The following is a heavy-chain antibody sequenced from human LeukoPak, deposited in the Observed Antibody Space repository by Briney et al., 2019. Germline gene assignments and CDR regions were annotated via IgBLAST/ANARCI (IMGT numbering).Heavy chain of an antibody. CDR1: GFTFDDYA. V-gene: IGHV3-9*01. Sequence: PGGSLRLSCAASGFTFDDYAMHWVRQAPGKGLEWVSGISRNSGSIGYADSVKGRFTISRDNAKNSLYLQMNSLRAEDTALYYCAKIDYDSSGYYDYFDYWGQGTLVTVSS. J-gene: IGHJ4*02. CDR2: ISRNSGSI. CDR3: AKIDYDSSGYYDYFDY. D-gene: IGHD3-22*01.